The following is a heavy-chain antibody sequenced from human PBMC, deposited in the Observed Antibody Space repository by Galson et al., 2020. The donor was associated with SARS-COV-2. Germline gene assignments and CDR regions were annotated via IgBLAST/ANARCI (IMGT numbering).Heavy chain of an antibody. J-gene: IGHJ2*01. V-gene: IGHV4-59*01. CDR1: GGSISSYY. CDR3: ARLGCSSTSCSTFDL. D-gene: IGHD2-2*02. Sequence: SETLSLTCTVSGGSISSYYWSWMRQPPGKGLEWIGYIHYSGSTNYNPSLKSRVTISVDTSKNQFSLKLSSVTAADTAVYYCARLGCSSTSCSTFDLWGRGTLVTVSS. CDR2: IHYSGST.